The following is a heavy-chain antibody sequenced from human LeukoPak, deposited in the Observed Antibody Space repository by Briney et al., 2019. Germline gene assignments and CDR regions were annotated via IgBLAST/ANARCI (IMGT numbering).Heavy chain of an antibody. J-gene: IGHJ5*02. CDR3: ARDTGYCSSTSCYFWFDL. Sequence: GGSLRLSCAASGFTFSSYSMNWVRQAPGKGLEWVSYISSSSSTIYYADSVKGRFTISRDNAKNSLYLQMNSLRAEDTAVYYCARDTGYCSSTSCYFWFDLWGQGTLVTVSS. V-gene: IGHV3-48*01. CDR2: ISSSSSTI. D-gene: IGHD2-2*01. CDR1: GFTFSSYS.